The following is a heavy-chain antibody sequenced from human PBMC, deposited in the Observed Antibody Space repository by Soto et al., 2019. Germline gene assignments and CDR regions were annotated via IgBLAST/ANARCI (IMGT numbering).Heavy chain of an antibody. CDR1: GFTFSDYA. V-gene: IGHV3-30*18. J-gene: IGHJ4*02. CDR3: PNGGRKLLVTSDFNY. Sequence: VQLVESGGGVVQPGRSLRLSCAASGFTFSDYAMHWVPQAPGKGLEWVAVVSNDGRNTHYADSLKGRFTISGESSKNTVSLEMTSLRAEDRAVYYCPNGGRKLLVTSDFNYWGQGALVTVSS. CDR2: VSNDGRNT. D-gene: IGHD6-19*01.